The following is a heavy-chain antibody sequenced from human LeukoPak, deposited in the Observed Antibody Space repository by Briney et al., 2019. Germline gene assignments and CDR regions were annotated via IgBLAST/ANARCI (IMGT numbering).Heavy chain of an antibody. D-gene: IGHD2-2*02. CDR1: GYTFTSYG. V-gene: IGHV1-18*01. J-gene: IGHJ6*02. Sequence: ASVKVSYKASGYTFTSYGISWVRQAPGQRLEWMGWISAYNGNTNYAQKLQGRVTMTTDTSTSTAYMELRSLRSDDTAVYYCARDSPDIVVVPAAIPDYYYYGMDVWGQGTTVTVSS. CDR2: ISAYNGNT. CDR3: ARDSPDIVVVPAAIPDYYYYGMDV.